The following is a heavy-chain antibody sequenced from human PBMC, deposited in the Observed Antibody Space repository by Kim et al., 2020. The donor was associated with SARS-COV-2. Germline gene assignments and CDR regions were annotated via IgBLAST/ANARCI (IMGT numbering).Heavy chain of an antibody. D-gene: IGHD3-3*01. V-gene: IGHV4-31*02. Sequence: LMGRFTISVDTSKNQFSLKLSSLTAADTAVYYCARGRITIFGVVTEFDYWGQGTLVTVSS. CDR3: ARGRITIFGVVTEFDY. J-gene: IGHJ4*02.